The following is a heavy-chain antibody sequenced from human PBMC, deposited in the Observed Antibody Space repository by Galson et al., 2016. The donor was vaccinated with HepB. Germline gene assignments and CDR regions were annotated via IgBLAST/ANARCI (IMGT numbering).Heavy chain of an antibody. J-gene: IGHJ4*02. CDR2: ISYHEKNV. D-gene: IGHD4-23*01. CDR1: GFTFSRFD. CDR3: AKDPREAVVTANYFDY. Sequence: SLRLSCAASGFTFSRFDMHWVRQAPGKGLEWVAVISYHEKNVHYADSVRGRFTISRDNSKNVLYLQMDSLRPEDTAVYYCAKDPREAVVTANYFDYWGQGTLVTVST. V-gene: IGHV3-30*18.